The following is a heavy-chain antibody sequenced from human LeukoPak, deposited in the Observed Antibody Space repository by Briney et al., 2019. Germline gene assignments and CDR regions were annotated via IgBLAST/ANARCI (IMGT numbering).Heavy chain of an antibody. CDR3: ARDKYGGNSNAFDI. V-gene: IGHV3-23*01. CDR2: ISASGGGT. D-gene: IGHD4-23*01. J-gene: IGHJ3*02. Sequence: PGGSLRLSCAASGITFSTYAMSWVRQAPGKGLEWVSGISASGGGTYYADSVKGRFTISRDNAKNTLYLQMNSLRAEDTAMYYCARDKYGGNSNAFDIWGQGTMVTVSS. CDR1: GITFSTYA.